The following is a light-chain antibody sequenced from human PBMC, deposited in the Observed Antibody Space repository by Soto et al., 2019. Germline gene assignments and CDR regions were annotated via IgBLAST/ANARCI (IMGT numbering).Light chain of an antibody. CDR3: SSYAGSNNYV. CDR1: SSDVGGYNY. V-gene: IGLV2-14*01. CDR2: EVT. Sequence: QSVLTQPTSVSGSPGQSITISCTGTSSDVGGYNYVSWYQQHPGQVPKLTIYEVTNRPSGVSSRFSGSKSGNTASLTISGLQAEDEADYYCSSYAGSNNYVLGNGTKATV. J-gene: IGLJ1*01.